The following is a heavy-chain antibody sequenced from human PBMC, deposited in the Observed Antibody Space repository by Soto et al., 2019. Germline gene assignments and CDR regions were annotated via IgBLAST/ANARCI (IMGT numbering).Heavy chain of an antibody. CDR2: IDPSDSYT. J-gene: IGHJ3*02. D-gene: IGHD2-8*01. Sequence: GESLKISCKGSGYSFTSYWISWVRQMPGKGLEWMGRIDPSDSYTNYSPSFQGHVTISADKSISTAYLQWSSLKASDTAMYYCARHNVLMVYDIHGAPFDIWGQGTMVTVSS. CDR3: ARHNVLMVYDIHGAPFDI. CDR1: GYSFTSYW. V-gene: IGHV5-10-1*01.